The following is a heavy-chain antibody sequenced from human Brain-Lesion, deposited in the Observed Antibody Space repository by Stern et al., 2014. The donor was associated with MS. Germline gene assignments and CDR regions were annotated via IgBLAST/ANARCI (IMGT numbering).Heavy chain of an antibody. Sequence: QLQLQESGPGLVKPSETLSLTCTVAGGSVSSTSYAWAWIRQPPGKGLEWIGTIYYSGNTYYSPSPKSRLTISLDTSKNQFSLHRRSVTAADTAVYYCAGEEDIRYCSGGSCTGNWFDPWGQGTLVTVSS. CDR2: IYYSGNT. V-gene: IGHV4-39*01. CDR3: AGEEDIRYCSGGSCTGNWFDP. J-gene: IGHJ5*02. CDR1: GGSVSSTSYA. D-gene: IGHD2-15*01.